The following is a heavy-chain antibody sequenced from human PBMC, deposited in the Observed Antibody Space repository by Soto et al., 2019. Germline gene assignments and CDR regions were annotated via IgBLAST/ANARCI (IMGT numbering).Heavy chain of an antibody. Sequence: GASVKVSCKASGYTFTSYDINWLRQATGQGLEWMGWMNPNSGNTGYAQKFQGRVTMTRNTSISTAYMELSSLRSEDTAVYYCARYCSGGSCYSSYYYGMDVWGQGTTVTVSS. CDR2: MNPNSGNT. V-gene: IGHV1-8*01. CDR3: ARYCSGGSCYSSYYYGMDV. D-gene: IGHD2-15*01. CDR1: GYTFTSYD. J-gene: IGHJ6*02.